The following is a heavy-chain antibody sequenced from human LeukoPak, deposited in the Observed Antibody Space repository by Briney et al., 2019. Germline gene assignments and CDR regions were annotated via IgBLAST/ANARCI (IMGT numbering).Heavy chain of an antibody. D-gene: IGHD6-13*01. Sequence: PGGSLRLSCAASGFTFSSYAMSWVRQAPGKGLEWVSAISGSGGSTYYADSVKGRFTISRDNSKNTLYLQMNSLRAEDTAVYYCAEDRGQQLGPYYYYGMDVWGQGTTVTVSS. CDR1: GFTFSSYA. CDR3: AEDRGQQLGPYYYYGMDV. V-gene: IGHV3-23*01. CDR2: ISGSGGST. J-gene: IGHJ6*02.